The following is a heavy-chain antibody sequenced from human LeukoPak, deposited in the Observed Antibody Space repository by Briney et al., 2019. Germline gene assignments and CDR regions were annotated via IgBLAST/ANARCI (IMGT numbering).Heavy chain of an antibody. Sequence: PSQTLSLTCTVSGGSLSSGGYYWSWIRQHPGKGLEWIGYIYYSGSTYYNPSLKSRVTISVDTSKNQFSLKLSSVTAADSAVYYCARLVPEDSCANGVCYGVRERWFDPWGQGTLVTVSA. CDR3: ARLVPEDSCANGVCYGVRERWFDP. J-gene: IGHJ5*02. CDR1: GGSLSSGGYY. V-gene: IGHV4-31*03. CDR2: IYYSGST. D-gene: IGHD2-8*01.